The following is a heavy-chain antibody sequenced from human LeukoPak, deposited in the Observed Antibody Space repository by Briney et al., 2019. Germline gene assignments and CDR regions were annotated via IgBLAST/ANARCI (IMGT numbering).Heavy chain of an antibody. CDR2: IYYGENT. CDR3: ARRDDSSGYHKIFDY. J-gene: IGHJ4*02. V-gene: IGHV4-39*01. Sequence: SETLSLTCTFTGGSISSGPYCWGWIRQPPGKGLEWIGNIYYGENTYYNPSLKSRVTISIDTSKNQFYLKLSSLTAADTAVYYCARRDDSSGYHKIFDYWGPGTLVTVSS. CDR1: GGSISSGPYC. D-gene: IGHD3-22*01.